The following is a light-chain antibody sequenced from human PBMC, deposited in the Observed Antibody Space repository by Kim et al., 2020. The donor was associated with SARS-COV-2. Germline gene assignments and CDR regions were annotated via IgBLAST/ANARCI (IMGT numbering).Light chain of an antibody. CDR3: NSRDRSATVWV. J-gene: IGLJ3*02. CDR2: GRF. CDR1: SLRKSF. Sequence: SSELTQDPAISVALGQTVRITCQGESLRKSFVSWYQKKPGQAPKLVIYGRFVRPSGIPDRFSGSASGDTASLTITGAQAEDEADYYCNSRDRSATVWVFG. V-gene: IGLV3-19*01.